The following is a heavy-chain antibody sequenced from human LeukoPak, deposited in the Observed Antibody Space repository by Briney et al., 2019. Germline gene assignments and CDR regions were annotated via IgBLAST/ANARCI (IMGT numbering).Heavy chain of an antibody. V-gene: IGHV3-13*01. Sequence: GGSLRLSCAASGFTFSSYDMHWVRHATGKGLEWVSAIGTAGDTYYPGSVKGRFTISRENAKNSLYLQMNSLRAGDTAVYYCARGLSGSNWFDPWGQGTLVTVS. CDR2: IGTAGDT. J-gene: IGHJ5*02. CDR1: GFTFSSYD. CDR3: ARGLSGSNWFDP.